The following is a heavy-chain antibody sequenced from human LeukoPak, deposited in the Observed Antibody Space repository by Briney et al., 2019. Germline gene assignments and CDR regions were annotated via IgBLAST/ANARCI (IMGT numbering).Heavy chain of an antibody. D-gene: IGHD6-19*01. Sequence: TGGSLRLSCAASGFTFSSYSMNWVRQAPGKGLEWVSSISSSSYIYYADSVKGRFTISRDNAKNLLYLQMNSLRAEDTAVYYCARERVAGTFDYWGQGTLVTVSS. J-gene: IGHJ4*02. CDR2: ISSSSYI. V-gene: IGHV3-21*01. CDR1: GFTFSSYS. CDR3: ARERVAGTFDY.